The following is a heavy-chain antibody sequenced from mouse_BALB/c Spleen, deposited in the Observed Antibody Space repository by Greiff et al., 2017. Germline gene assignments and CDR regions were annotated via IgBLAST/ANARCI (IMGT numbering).Heavy chain of an antibody. CDR1: GYTFTSYW. CDR3: SRNWGYGNCACAY. J-gene: IGHJ3*01. CDR2: INPSTGYT. V-gene: IGHV1-7*01. Sequence: QVQLQQSGAELAKPGASVKMSCKASGYTFTSYWMHWVKQRPGQGLEWIGYINPSTGYTEYNQKFKDKATLTADKSSSTAYMQLSSLTSEDSAVYYFSRNWGYGNCACAYWGQGTLVTVSA. D-gene: IGHD2-1*01.